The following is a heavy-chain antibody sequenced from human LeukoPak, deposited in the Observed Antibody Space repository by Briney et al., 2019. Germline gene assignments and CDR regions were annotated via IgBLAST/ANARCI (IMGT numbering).Heavy chain of an antibody. J-gene: IGHJ4*02. Sequence: PSETLSLTCTVSGGSINSANYYWGWIRQPPGKGLEWIGTISYSGGAYYKPSLKSRVTISVDTSKNQFSLKLISVTAADTALYYCARLIRYIRHLDSWGQGTLVTVSS. CDR2: ISYSGGA. V-gene: IGHV4-39*01. D-gene: IGHD3-9*01. CDR3: ARLIRYIRHLDS. CDR1: GGSINSANYY.